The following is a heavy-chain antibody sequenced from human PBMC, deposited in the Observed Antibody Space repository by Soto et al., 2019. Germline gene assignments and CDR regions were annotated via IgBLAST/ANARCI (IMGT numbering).Heavy chain of an antibody. Sequence: VRLQESGPGLVEPSETLSLTCSVSGDSINNYYWSWIRQPAGKGLEWIGRIYSSGHANYNPSLMTRGTRSVDTSKNQVLLSVTSVTAAYTAVYCCARGGTRSADLPTYWGQGIQVIVSS. CDR1: GDSINNYY. CDR3: ARGGTRSADLPTY. D-gene: IGHD1-1*01. V-gene: IGHV4-4*07. CDR2: IYSSGHA. J-gene: IGHJ4*02.